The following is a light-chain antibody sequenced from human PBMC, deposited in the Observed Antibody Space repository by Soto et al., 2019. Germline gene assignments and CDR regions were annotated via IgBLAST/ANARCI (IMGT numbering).Light chain of an antibody. CDR2: VAS. J-gene: IGKJ5*01. CDR1: QSVSSSY. V-gene: IGKV3-20*01. Sequence: EIVLTQSPGTLSLSPGERATLSCRASQSVSSSYLAWYQQKPGQASRLLIYVASSRATGIPDRFSGSGSGTDFTLTISRLEPEDFAVYYCQQYGSSPSITFGQGTRLEIK. CDR3: QQYGSSPSIT.